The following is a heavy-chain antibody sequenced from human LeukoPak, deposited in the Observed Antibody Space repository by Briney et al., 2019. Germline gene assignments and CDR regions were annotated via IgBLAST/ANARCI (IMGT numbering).Heavy chain of an antibody. Sequence: PSETLSLTCTVSGGSITSSYWSWIRQSPGKGLEWIGYIHYTGSTNYNPSLKSRVTMLIDTSKNQFSLKLSSVTAADTAVYHCARGRYSAGDYWFDPWGQGTLVTVSS. D-gene: IGHD3-9*01. V-gene: IGHV4-59*01. J-gene: IGHJ5*02. CDR3: ARGRYSAGDYWFDP. CDR1: GGSITSSY. CDR2: IHYTGST.